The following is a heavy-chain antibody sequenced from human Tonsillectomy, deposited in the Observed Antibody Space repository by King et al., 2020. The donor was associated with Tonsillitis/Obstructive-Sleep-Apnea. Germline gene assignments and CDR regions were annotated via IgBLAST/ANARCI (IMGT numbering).Heavy chain of an antibody. CDR3: ARDPRTIIMITFGGQGAFDI. V-gene: IGHV1-2*06. Sequence: QLVQSGAEVKKPGASVKVSCKASGYTFTGYYMHWVRQAPGQGLEWIGRINPTSGGTNYAQKFQGRVTMTRDTSISTAYMELSRLRSDDTAVYYCARDPRTIIMITFGGQGAFDIWGQGTMVTVSS. J-gene: IGHJ3*02. CDR1: GYTFTGYY. CDR2: INPTSGGT. D-gene: IGHD3-16*01.